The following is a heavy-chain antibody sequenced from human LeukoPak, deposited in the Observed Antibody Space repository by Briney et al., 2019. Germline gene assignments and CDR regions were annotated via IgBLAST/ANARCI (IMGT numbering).Heavy chain of an antibody. D-gene: IGHD5-12*01. J-gene: IGHJ4*02. CDR2: INQAGSEK. Sequence: HPGGSLRLSCAASGFTFSSYWMTWVRQAPGKGLEWVANINQAGSEKFYVDSAKGRFTISRDNAKNSLYLQMNSLRAEDTAVYYCAIDGGVSGYDLLDHWGQGTLVTVSS. CDR3: AIDGGVSGYDLLDH. V-gene: IGHV3-7*01. CDR1: GFTFSSYW.